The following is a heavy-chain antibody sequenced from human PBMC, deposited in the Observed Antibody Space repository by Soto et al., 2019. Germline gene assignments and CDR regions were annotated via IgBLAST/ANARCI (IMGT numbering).Heavy chain of an antibody. CDR3: ARVAADAYWSGYDDY. Sequence: QEQLQESGPRLVKPSETLSLTCSVSGGSISNYHWSWIRQPPGKGLEWIGYISYTGSTNYSPSLKRRVTMLLATSKQQFSLKLSSVTAADTAVYYCARVAADAYWSGYDDYWGQGTLVTVSS. V-gene: IGHV4-59*01. D-gene: IGHD3-3*01. CDR2: ISYTGST. CDR1: GGSISNYH. J-gene: IGHJ4*02.